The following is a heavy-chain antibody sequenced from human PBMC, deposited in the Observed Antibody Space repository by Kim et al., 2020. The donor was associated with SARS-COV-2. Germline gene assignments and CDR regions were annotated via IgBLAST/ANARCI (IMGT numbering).Heavy chain of an antibody. CDR3: SRDRAPWYSSSFTPNQNWFDP. V-gene: IGHV4-31*03. CDR2: IYYSGST. Sequence: SETLSLTCTVSGGSISSGGYYWSWIRQHPGKGLEWIGYIYYSGSTYYNPSLKSRVTISVDTSKNQFSLKLSSVTAADTAVYYCSRDRAPWYSSSFTPNQNWFDPWGQGTLVTVSS. D-gene: IGHD6-6*01. CDR1: GGSISSGGYY. J-gene: IGHJ5*02.